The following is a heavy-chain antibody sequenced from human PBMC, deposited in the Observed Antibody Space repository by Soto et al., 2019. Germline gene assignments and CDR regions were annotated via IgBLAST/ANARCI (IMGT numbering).Heavy chain of an antibody. Sequence: QVQLVQSGAEVKKPGASVKVSCKASGYTFTSYDINWVRQATGQGLEWMGWMNPNSGNTGYAQKFQGRGTMTRNTSHRKADMELRSLRSEETDVLYCAIRKGVCYPYQCFDYWGQGTLVTVSS. CDR3: AIRKGVCYPYQCFDY. CDR2: MNPNSGNT. J-gene: IGHJ4*02. D-gene: IGHD2-8*01. V-gene: IGHV1-8*01. CDR1: GYTFTSYD.